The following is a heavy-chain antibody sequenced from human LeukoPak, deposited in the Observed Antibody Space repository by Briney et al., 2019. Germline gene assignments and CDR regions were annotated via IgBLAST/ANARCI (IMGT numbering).Heavy chain of an antibody. CDR2: IYYSGST. CDR3: ARDIAVAGTGNWFDP. D-gene: IGHD6-19*01. Sequence: PSETLSLTCAVYGGSFSGYYWSWIRQPPGKGLEWIGYIYYSGSTYYNPSLKSRVTISVDTSKNQFSLKLSSVTAADTAVYYCARDIAVAGTGNWFDPWGQGTLVTVSS. J-gene: IGHJ5*02. CDR1: GGSFSGYY. V-gene: IGHV4-30-4*08.